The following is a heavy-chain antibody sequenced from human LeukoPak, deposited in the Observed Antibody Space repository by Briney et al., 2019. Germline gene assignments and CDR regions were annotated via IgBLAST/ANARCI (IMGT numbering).Heavy chain of an antibody. CDR3: ARLSGGQLWRGTWGRYFDY. J-gene: IGHJ4*02. CDR1: GGSFSSSSYY. Sequence: SETLSLTCTVSGGSFSSSSYYWAWIRQPPGKGLEWIGSIYYSGSTYYNPSLKSQVTISVDTSKNQFSLKLSSVTAADTAVYYRARLSGGQLWRGTWGRYFDYWGQGTLVTVSS. CDR2: IYYSGST. D-gene: IGHD5-18*01. V-gene: IGHV4-39*01.